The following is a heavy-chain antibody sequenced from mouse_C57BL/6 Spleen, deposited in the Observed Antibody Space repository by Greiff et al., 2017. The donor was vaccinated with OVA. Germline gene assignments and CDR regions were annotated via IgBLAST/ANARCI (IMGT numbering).Heavy chain of an antibody. CDR3: AREGRNYYSFAY. CDR1: GYTFTSYW. CDR2: IHPNSGST. J-gene: IGHJ3*01. D-gene: IGHD1-1*01. V-gene: IGHV1-64*01. Sequence: QVQLQQPGAELVKPGASVKLSCKASGYTFTSYWMHWVKQRPGQGLEWIGMIHPNSGSTNYNEKFKSKATLTVDKSSSTAYMQLSSLTSEDSAVYYCAREGRNYYSFAYWGQGTLVTVSA.